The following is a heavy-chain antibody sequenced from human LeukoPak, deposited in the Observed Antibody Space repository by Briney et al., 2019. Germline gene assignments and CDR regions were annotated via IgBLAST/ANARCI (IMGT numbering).Heavy chain of an antibody. CDR3: ARANVLLWFGENDAFDI. D-gene: IGHD3-10*01. V-gene: IGHV3-48*04. Sequence: PGGSLRLSCAASGFTFSSYSMNWVRQAPGKGLEWVPYISSSSSTIYYADSVKGRFTISRDNAKNSLYLQMNSLRAEDTAVYYCARANVLLWFGENDAFDIWGQGTMVTVSS. CDR1: GFTFSSYS. CDR2: ISSSSSTI. J-gene: IGHJ3*02.